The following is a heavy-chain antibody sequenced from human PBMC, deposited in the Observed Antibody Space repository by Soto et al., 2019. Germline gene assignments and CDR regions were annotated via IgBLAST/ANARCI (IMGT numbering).Heavy chain of an antibody. CDR2: IYWDDDK. V-gene: IGHV2-5*02. CDR3: ADRPYCSGGSCHHY. Sequence: QITLKESGPTLVKPTQTLTLTCTFSGFSLTTSGVGVGWIRQPPGKALEWLALIYWDDDKRYSPSLKSRLTITKDTSKNQVVLTMTNMDPVDTATYYCADRPYCSGGSCHHYWGQGTLVTVSS. CDR1: GFSLTTSGVG. J-gene: IGHJ4*02. D-gene: IGHD2-15*01.